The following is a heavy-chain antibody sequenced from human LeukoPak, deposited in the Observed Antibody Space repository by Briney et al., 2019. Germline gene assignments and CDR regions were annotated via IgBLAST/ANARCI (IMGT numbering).Heavy chain of an antibody. CDR2: IYYSGST. CDR3: AREGGGYYYFDY. Sequence: SETLSLTCTVSGGSISSYYWSWLRQPPGKGLEWIGYIYYSGSTNYNPSLKSRVTMSIDTSKKHFSLKLSSVTAADTAVYYCAREGGGYYYFDYWGQGTLVTVSS. V-gene: IGHV4-59*01. CDR1: GGSISSYY. D-gene: IGHD3-10*01. J-gene: IGHJ4*02.